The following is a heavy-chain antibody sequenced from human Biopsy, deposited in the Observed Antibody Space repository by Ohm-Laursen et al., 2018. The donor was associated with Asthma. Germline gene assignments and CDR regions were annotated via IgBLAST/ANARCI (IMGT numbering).Heavy chain of an antibody. CDR1: GFTFSRYD. CDR3: AKRRGYSDFNDFDY. CDR2: ISHDGQTQ. D-gene: IGHD4-11*01. J-gene: IGHJ4*01. Sequence: SLRLSCTASGFTFSRYDIHWVRQAPGKGLEWVAVISHDGQTQHYAESVKGRFALSRDNSQNTLYLQMISLRTDDTAVYYCAKRRGYSDFNDFDYWGHGTLVTVSS. V-gene: IGHV3-30*18.